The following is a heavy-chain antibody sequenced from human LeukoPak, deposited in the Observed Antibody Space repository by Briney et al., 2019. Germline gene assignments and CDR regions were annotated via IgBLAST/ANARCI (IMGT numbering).Heavy chain of an antibody. CDR3: AKGEVVVLTGAAFDY. CDR1: GCKFDDYA. Sequence: GGSLRLSCAASGCKFDDYAMHWVRQAPGKGLEWVSGISWNSGSIAFADPVKGRFTISRDNAKNSLYLQMNSLRAEDTAFYYCAKGEVVVLTGAAFDYWSQGTLVTVSS. V-gene: IGHV3-9*01. D-gene: IGHD2-2*01. CDR2: ISWNSGSI. J-gene: IGHJ4*02.